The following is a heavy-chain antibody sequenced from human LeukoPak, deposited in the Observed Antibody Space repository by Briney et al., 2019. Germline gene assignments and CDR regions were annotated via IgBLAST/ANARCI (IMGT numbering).Heavy chain of an antibody. CDR3: AKLQYSYGHTIDY. V-gene: IGHV3-23*01. CDR2: ISGSGVGT. J-gene: IGHJ4*02. CDR1: GFTFTNFA. D-gene: IGHD5-18*01. Sequence: GGSLRLSCAASGFTFTNFAMTWVRQTPGKGLEWVSGISGSGVGTYYADSVKGRFTTSRDNSKNTLYLQMNSLRAEDTAVYYCAKLQYSYGHTIDYWGQGTLVTVSS.